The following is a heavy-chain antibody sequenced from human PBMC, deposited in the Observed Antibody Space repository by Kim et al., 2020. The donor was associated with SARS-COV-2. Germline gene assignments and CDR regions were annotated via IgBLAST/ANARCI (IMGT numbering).Heavy chain of an antibody. CDR3: ARMDYFYYYYMDV. V-gene: IGHV1-18*01. CDR1: GYTFNTYG. J-gene: IGHJ6*03. Sequence: ASVKVSCKASGYTFNTYGITWVRQAPGQGLEWMGWINVYSNNTYYEEKFQGRVTMTTDTSTSTAYMELRGLRPADTAVYYCARMDYFYYYYMDVWGKGTTVTVSS. CDR2: INVYSNNT.